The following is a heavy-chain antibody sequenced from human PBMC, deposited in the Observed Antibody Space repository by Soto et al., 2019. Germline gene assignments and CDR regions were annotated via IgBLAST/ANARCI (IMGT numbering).Heavy chain of an antibody. Sequence: EVQLVESGGGLVKPGGSLRLSCAASGFTFSSYSMNWVRQAPGKGLEWVSSISSSSSYIYYADSVKGRFTISRDNAKNSLSLQMNSLRAEDTAVYYCARDELVCSSTSCRWDYFDYWGQGTLVTVSS. CDR1: GFTFSSYS. J-gene: IGHJ4*02. V-gene: IGHV3-21*01. CDR2: ISSSSSYI. CDR3: ARDELVCSSTSCRWDYFDY. D-gene: IGHD2-2*01.